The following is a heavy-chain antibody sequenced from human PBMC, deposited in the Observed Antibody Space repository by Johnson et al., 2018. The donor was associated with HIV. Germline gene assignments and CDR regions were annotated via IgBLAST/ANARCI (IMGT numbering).Heavy chain of an antibody. CDR2: ISSSGSTI. CDR3: ARDRWGLKDAFDI. D-gene: IGHD3-16*01. V-gene: IGHV3-11*04. J-gene: IGHJ3*02. Sequence: QVLLVESGGGLVQPGGSLRLSCAASGITVSSSYMSWIRQAPGQGLEWVSYISSSGSTIYYADSVKGRFTISRDNAKNSLYLQMNSLRAEDTAVYYCARDRWGLKDAFDIWGQGTMVTVSS. CDR1: GITVSSSY.